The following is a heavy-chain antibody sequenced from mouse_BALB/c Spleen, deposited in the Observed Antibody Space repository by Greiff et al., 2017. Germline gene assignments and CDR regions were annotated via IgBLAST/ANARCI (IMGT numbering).Heavy chain of an antibody. V-gene: IGHV5-6-5*01. CDR1: GFTFSSYA. CDR3: ARALLRLPYFDY. D-gene: IGHD1-2*01. CDR2: ISSGGST. J-gene: IGHJ2*01. Sequence: EVLLVESGGGLVKPGGSLKLSCAASGFTFSSYAMSWVRQTPEKRLEWVASISSGGSTYYPDSVKGRFTISRDNARNILYLQMSSLRSEDTAMYYCARALLRLPYFDYWGQGTTLTVSS.